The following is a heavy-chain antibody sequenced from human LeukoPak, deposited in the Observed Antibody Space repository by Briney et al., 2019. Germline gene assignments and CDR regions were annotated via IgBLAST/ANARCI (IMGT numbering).Heavy chain of an antibody. CDR3: ARVGGPVVVPAAQPEY. Sequence: ASVKVSCKASGYTFGGYYMHWVRQAPGQGLEWMGWINPNNGGTDYAQKFQGRVTMTRDTSISTAYMELGRLRFDDTAVYYCARVGGPVVVPAAQPEYRGQGTLVTVSS. CDR1: GYTFGGYY. D-gene: IGHD2-2*01. V-gene: IGHV1-2*02. CDR2: INPNNGGT. J-gene: IGHJ4*02.